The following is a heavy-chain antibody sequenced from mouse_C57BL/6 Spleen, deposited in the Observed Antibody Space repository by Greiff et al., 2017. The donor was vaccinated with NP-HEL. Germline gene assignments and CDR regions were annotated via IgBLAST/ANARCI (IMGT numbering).Heavy chain of an antibody. D-gene: IGHD1-1*01. J-gene: IGHJ2*01. CDR3: ARSGYYGSPSLGY. CDR2: INPNNGGT. V-gene: IGHV1-22*01. CDR1: GYTFTDYN. Sequence: VQLKESGPELVKPGASVKMSCKASGYTFTDYNMHWVKQSHGKSLEWIGYINPNNGGTSYNQKFKGKATLTVNKSSSTAYMELRSLTSEDSAVYYCARSGYYGSPSLGYWGQGTTLTVSS.